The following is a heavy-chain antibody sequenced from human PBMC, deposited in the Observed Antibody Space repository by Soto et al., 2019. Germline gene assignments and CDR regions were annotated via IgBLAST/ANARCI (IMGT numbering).Heavy chain of an antibody. CDR3: AREIMTSWFDS. Sequence: QVQLVQSGAEVKKPGSAIKVSCKTFGGTFGTNAISWVRQAPGQGPEWMGGILPIFGAASYAQRFKGRLSITAAKSTNTAYLELRELRSEDTATYYCAREIMTSWFDSWGQGTLVTISS. CDR2: ILPIFGAA. D-gene: IGHD4-17*01. CDR1: GGTFGTNA. J-gene: IGHJ5*01. V-gene: IGHV1-69*06.